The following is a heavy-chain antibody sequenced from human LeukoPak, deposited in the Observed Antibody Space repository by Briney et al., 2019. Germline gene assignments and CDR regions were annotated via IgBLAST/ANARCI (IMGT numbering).Heavy chain of an antibody. CDR2: IYYSGST. D-gene: IGHD3-10*01. J-gene: IGHJ4*02. CDR3: ARVGEIVGEYNYFDY. Sequence: SETLSLTCAVYGGSISSYYWSWIRQPPGKGLEWIGYIYYSGSTNYNPSLKSRVTISVDTSKNQFSLKLSSVTAADTAVYYCARVGEIVGEYNYFDYWGQGTLVTVSS. V-gene: IGHV4-59*01. CDR1: GGSISSYY.